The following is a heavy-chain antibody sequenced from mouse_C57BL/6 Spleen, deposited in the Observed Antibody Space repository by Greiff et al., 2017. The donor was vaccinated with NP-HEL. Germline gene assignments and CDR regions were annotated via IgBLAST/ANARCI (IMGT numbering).Heavy chain of an antibody. CDR1: GFTFSDYG. CDR3: ARDSSYLWCAY. D-gene: IGHD1-1*01. J-gene: IGHJ3*01. Sequence: EVQVVESGGGLVKPGGSLKLSCAASGFTFSDYGMHWVRQAPEKGLEWVAYISSGSSTIYYADTVKGRSTISRDNAKNTLFLQMTSLRSEDTAMYYCARDSSYLWCAYWGQGTLVTVSA. V-gene: IGHV5-17*01. CDR2: ISSGSSTI.